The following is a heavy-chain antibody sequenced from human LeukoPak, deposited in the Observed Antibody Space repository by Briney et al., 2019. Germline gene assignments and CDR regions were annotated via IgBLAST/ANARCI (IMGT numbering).Heavy chain of an antibody. CDR3: AREGSGSSGNQFDY. Sequence: PSETLSLTCAVSGGSISSSNWWSWVRQPPGKGLEWIGEIYHSGSTNYNPSLKSRVTISVDTSKNQFSLKLSSVTAADTAVYYCAREGSGSSGNQFDYWGQGTLVTVSS. J-gene: IGHJ4*02. D-gene: IGHD3-10*01. CDR1: GGSISSSNW. V-gene: IGHV4-4*02. CDR2: IYHSGST.